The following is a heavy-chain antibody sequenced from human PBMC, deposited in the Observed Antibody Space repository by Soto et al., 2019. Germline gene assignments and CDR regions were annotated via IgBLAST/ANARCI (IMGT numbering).Heavy chain of an antibody. CDR3: ARQWLDAFDI. CDR2: ISYDGSNK. J-gene: IGHJ3*02. D-gene: IGHD6-19*01. Sequence: QVQLVESGGGVVQPGRSLRLSCAASGFTFSSYAMHWVRQAPGKGLEWVAVISYDGSNKYYADSVKGRFTISRDISKNTLYLQMNSLRAEDTAVYYCARQWLDAFDIWGQGTMVTVSS. CDR1: GFTFSSYA. V-gene: IGHV3-30-3*01.